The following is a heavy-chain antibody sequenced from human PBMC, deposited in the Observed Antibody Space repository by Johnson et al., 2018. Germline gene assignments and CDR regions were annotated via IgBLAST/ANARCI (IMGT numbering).Heavy chain of an antibody. V-gene: IGHV3-23*04. CDR2: ISGSAGST. CDR3: AKHFWSGYHTEYFHH. J-gene: IGHJ1*01. CDR1: GFTFSSYA. Sequence: VQLVESGGGLVQPGGSLRLSCAASGFTFSSYAMSWVRQAPGKGMEWVSGISGSAGSTYYADSVKGRFTISIDNSENTVYLQLNSLSAEDTAVYYCAKHFWSGYHTEYFHHWGQGTLVTVSS. D-gene: IGHD3-3*02.